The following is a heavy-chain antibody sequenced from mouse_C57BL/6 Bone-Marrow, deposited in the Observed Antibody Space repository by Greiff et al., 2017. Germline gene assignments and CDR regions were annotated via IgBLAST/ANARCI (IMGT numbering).Heavy chain of an antibody. CDR1: GYAFSSSW. J-gene: IGHJ1*03. Sequence: QVQLQQSGPELVKPGASVKISCKASGYAFSSSWMNWVKQRPGKGLEWIGRIYPGDGDTNYNGKFKGKDTLTADKSSSTAYMQLSSLTSEDSAVYFCARSGGTRYFDVWGTGTTVTVSS. V-gene: IGHV1-82*01. CDR3: ARSGGTRYFDV. CDR2: IYPGDGDT. D-gene: IGHD4-1*01.